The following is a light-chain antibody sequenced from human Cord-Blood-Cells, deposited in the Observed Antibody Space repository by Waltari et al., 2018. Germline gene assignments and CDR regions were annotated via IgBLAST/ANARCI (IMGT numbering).Light chain of an antibody. CDR2: DAS. V-gene: IGKV1-33*01. CDR3: QQYDNLPPTVSLT. Sequence: DIQMTQSPSSLSASVGDRVTITCQASQDISNYLNWYQQKPGKAPKLLIYDASNLETGVPSRFSGSGSGTDFTFTISSLQPEDIATYYCQQYDNLPPTVSLTFGPGTKVDIK. CDR1: QDISNY. J-gene: IGKJ3*01.